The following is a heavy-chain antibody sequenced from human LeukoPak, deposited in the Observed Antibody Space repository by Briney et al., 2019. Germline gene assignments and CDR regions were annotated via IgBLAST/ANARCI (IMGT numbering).Heavy chain of an antibody. J-gene: IGHJ4*02. V-gene: IGHV3-53*01. CDR1: GFTVSSNY. D-gene: IGHD1-26*01. CDR3: AKGGGSPTWVNDY. Sequence: GGSLRLSCAASGFTVSSNYMSWVRQAPGKGLEWVSVIYSGGSTYYADSVKGRFTISRDNSKNTLYLQMNSLRAEDTAVYYCAKGGGSPTWVNDYWGQGTLVTVSS. CDR2: IYSGGST.